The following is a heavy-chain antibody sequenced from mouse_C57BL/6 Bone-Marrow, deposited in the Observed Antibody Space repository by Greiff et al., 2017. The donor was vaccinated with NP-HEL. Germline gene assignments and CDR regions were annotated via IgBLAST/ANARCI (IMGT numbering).Heavy chain of an antibody. V-gene: IGHV1-81*01. J-gene: IGHJ1*03. Sequence: QVQLKESGAELARPGASVKLSCKASGYTFTSYGISWVKQRTGQGLEWIGEIYPRSGNTYYNEKFKGKATLTADKSSSTAYMELRSLTSEDSAVYFCARSGITTVVGGYFDVWGTGTTVTVSS. CDR3: ARSGITTVVGGYFDV. CDR2: IYPRSGNT. CDR1: GYTFTSYG. D-gene: IGHD1-1*01.